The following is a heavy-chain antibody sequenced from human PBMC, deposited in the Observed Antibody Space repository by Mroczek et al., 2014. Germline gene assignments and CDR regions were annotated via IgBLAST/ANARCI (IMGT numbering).Heavy chain of an antibody. CDR3: ARDIVVVPAAPARDYYYYGMDV. V-gene: IGHV1-8*01. Sequence: SGAEVKKPGASVKVSCKASGYTFTSYDINWVRQATGQGLEWMGWMNPNSGNTGYAQKFQGRVTMTRNTSISTAYMELSSLRSEDTAVYYCARDIVVVPAAPARDYYYYGMDVWGQGTTVTVSS. D-gene: IGHD2-2*01. CDR1: GYTFTSYD. J-gene: IGHJ6*02. CDR2: MNPNSGNT.